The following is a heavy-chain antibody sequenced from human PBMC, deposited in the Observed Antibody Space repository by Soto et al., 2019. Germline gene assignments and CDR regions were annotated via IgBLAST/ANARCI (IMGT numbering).Heavy chain of an antibody. V-gene: IGHV1-8*01. Sequence: GASVKVSCKASGYTYTSYDINWVRQATGQGLEWMGWMNPNSGNTGYAQKFQGRVTMTRNTSISTAYMELSSLRSEDTAVYYCARGPQPTAARYYYYYCLDVWGKGTTVTVSS. D-gene: IGHD2-2*01. CDR2: MNPNSGNT. CDR3: ARGPQPTAARYYYYYCLDV. J-gene: IGHJ6*03. CDR1: GYTYTSYD.